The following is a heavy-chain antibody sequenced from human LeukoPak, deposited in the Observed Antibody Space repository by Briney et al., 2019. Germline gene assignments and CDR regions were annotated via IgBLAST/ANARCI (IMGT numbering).Heavy chain of an antibody. Sequence: ASEKVSCEASGYTFTSYDINWVRQATGQGLEWMGWMNPNSGNTGYAQKFQGRVTMTRNTSISTAYMELSSLRSEDTAVYYCARDPHIGATAGTGYFYYYYMDVWGKGTTVTVSS. J-gene: IGHJ6*03. D-gene: IGHD6-13*01. V-gene: IGHV1-8*01. CDR3: ARDPHIGATAGTGYFYYYYMDV. CDR1: GYTFTSYD. CDR2: MNPNSGNT.